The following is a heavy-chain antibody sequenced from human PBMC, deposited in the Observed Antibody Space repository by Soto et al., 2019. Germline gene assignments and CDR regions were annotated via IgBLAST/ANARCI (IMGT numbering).Heavy chain of an antibody. V-gene: IGHV1-58*01. D-gene: IGHD3-22*01. CDR3: AAEVRDYYDSSGYYQAYYYGMDV. CDR1: GFTFTSSA. Sequence: ASVKVSCKASGFTFTSSAVQWVRQARGQRLEWIGWIVVGSGNTNYAQKFQERVTITRDMSTSTAYMELSSLRSEDTAVYYCAAEVRDYYDSSGYYQAYYYGMDVWGQGTTVTVS. J-gene: IGHJ6*02. CDR2: IVVGSGNT.